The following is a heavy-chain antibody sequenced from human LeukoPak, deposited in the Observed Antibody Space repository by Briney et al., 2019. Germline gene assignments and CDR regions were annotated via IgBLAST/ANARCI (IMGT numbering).Heavy chain of an antibody. CDR3: ARPHNNWRWYFDL. Sequence: GGSLRLSCAASGFTFSSYSMNWVRQAPGKGLEWVSSISSGSTYVYYADSVQGRFTISRDNAQSSMYLQMNSLRAEDTAVYYCARPHNNWRWYFDLWGRGTLVTVSS. D-gene: IGHD3-3*01. CDR2: ISSGSTYV. V-gene: IGHV3-21*04. J-gene: IGHJ2*01. CDR1: GFTFSSYS.